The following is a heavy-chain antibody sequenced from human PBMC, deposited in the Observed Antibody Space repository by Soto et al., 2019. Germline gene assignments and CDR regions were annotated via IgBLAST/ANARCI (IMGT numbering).Heavy chain of an antibody. CDR2: TYWDDDK. D-gene: IGHD3-16*01. J-gene: IGHJ4*02. CDR1: GFSLSTSGMG. CDR3: AHMGEMSTINY. Sequence: SGPTLVNPTQTLKLTCNFSGFSLSTSGMGVGWIRQPPGKTLEWLAVTYWDDDKRYSPSLKSRLTIAKDTSKNQVVLTMTNMDPVDTATYYGAHMGEMSTINYWGQGTLVTVSS. V-gene: IGHV2-5*02.